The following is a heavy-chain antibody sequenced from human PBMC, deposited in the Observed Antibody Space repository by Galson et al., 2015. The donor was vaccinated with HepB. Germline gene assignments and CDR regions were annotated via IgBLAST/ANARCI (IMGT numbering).Heavy chain of an antibody. CDR2: ISGSGGST. CDR1: GFTFSSYA. J-gene: IGHJ6*03. Sequence: SLRLSCAASGFTFSSYAMSWVRQAPGKGLEWVSAISGSGGSTYYADSVKGRFTISRDNSKNTLYLQMNSLRAEDTAVYYCAKAGYSNYVYYYYYMDVWGKGTTVTVSS. V-gene: IGHV3-23*01. D-gene: IGHD4-11*01. CDR3: AKAGYSNYVYYYYYMDV.